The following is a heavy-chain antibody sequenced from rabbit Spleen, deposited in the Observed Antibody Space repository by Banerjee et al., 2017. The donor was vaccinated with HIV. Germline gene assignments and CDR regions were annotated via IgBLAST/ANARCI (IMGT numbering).Heavy chain of an antibody. CDR3: ARDLTSVIGWKFNL. V-gene: IGHV1S40*01. D-gene: IGHD1-1*01. J-gene: IGHJ4*01. CDR1: GVSFSSNHY. Sequence: QSLEESGGDLVKPGASLTLTCTASGVSFSSNHYMCWVRQAPGKGLEWIACIYAGSSGTTYYASWAKGRFTISRTSSTTVTLRMTSLTAADRATYFCARDLTSVIGWKFNLWGPGTLVTVS. CDR2: IYAGSSGTT.